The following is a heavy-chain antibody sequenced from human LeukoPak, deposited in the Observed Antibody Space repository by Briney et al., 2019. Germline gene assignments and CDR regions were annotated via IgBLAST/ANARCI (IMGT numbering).Heavy chain of an antibody. J-gene: IGHJ4*02. CDR1: GFTFSSYA. CDR3: AKSVDFDY. CDR2: ISGSGGST. D-gene: IGHD4-23*01. Sequence: PLASLRLSCAASGFTFSSYAMSWVRQTPGKGLEWVSAISGSGGSTYYAHSVKGPFTISRHNSKNTLYLQMNSLRAEDTAVYYCAKSVDFDYWGQRALVTVSS. V-gene: IGHV3-23*01.